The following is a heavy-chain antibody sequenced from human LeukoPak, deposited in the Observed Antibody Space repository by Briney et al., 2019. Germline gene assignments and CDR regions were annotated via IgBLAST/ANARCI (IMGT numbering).Heavy chain of an antibody. V-gene: IGHV4-34*01. CDR3: ARGGPGGSGSYYNPRYYGMDV. J-gene: IGHJ6*04. Sequence: SETLSLTCAVYGGSFSGYYWSWIRQPPGKGLEWIGEINHSGGTNYNPSLKSRVTISVDTSKNQFSLKLSSVTAADTAVYYCARGGPGGSGSYYNPRYYGMDVWGKGTTVTVSS. CDR2: INHSGGT. CDR1: GGSFSGYY. D-gene: IGHD3-10*01.